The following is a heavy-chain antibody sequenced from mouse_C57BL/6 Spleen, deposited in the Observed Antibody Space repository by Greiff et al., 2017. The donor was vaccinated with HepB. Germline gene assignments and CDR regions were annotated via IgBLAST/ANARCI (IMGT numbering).Heavy chain of an antibody. D-gene: IGHD1-1*01. CDR1: GYTFTSYW. CDR3: ARGTVVNFDF. J-gene: IGHJ1*03. CDR2: IDPSDSET. Sequence: QVQLQQPGAELVRPGSSVKLSCKASGYTFTSYWMHWVKQRPIQGLEWIGNIDPSDSETHYNQKFKDKATLTVDKSSSTAYMQLSSLTSEDSAFYYCARGTVVNFDFWGTGTTVTVSS. V-gene: IGHV1-52*01.